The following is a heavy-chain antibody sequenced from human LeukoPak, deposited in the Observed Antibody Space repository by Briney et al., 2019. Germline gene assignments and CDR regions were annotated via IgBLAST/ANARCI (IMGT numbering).Heavy chain of an antibody. CDR1: GFTFSSYA. Sequence: PGGSLRLSCVASGFTFSSYALTWVRQAPGKGLEWVSGISASSSNIYYADSVKGRFTISRDNSKNTLYLQMNTLRAEDTALYYCEKGLKWFASWGKETLATASS. V-gene: IGHV3-23*01. CDR2: ISASSSNI. CDR3: EKGLKWFAS. J-gene: IGHJ5*01.